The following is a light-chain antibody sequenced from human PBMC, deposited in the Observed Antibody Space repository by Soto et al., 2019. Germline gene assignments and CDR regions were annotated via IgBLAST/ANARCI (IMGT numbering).Light chain of an antibody. V-gene: IGLV7-43*01. CDR2: STS. CDR3: LLYYGGAWV. CDR1: TGAVTSGYY. Sequence: QAVVTQEPSLTVSPGGTVTLTCASSTGAVTSGYYPNWFQQKPGQAPRALIYSTSNKHPWTPARFSGSLLGGKAALTLSGAQPEDEAEYYCLLYYGGAWVFGGGTKLTVL. J-gene: IGLJ3*02.